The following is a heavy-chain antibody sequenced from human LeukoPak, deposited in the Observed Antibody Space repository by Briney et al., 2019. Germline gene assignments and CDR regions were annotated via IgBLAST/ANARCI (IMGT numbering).Heavy chain of an antibody. D-gene: IGHD5-24*01. CDR2: ISSSGGTT. CDR3: ARGDGYNCFDY. J-gene: IGHJ4*02. V-gene: IGHV3-23*01. CDR1: GFTFSNYA. Sequence: GGSLRLSSAASGFTFSNYAMTWVLQAPGKGLEWVSSISSSGGTTYYADSVKGRFTISRDNSQNTLYLQMNSLRVDDSAVYYCARGDGYNCFDYWGQGTLVTVSS.